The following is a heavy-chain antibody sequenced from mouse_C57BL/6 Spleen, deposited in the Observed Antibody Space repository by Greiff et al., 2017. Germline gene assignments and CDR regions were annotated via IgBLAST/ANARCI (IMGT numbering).Heavy chain of an antibody. J-gene: IGHJ4*01. D-gene: IGHD2-4*01. V-gene: IGHV3-8*01. Sequence: EVKLMESGPGLAKPSQTLSLTCSVSGYSFTSYYWNWIRKFPGNKLEYMGYISYSGSTYNNPSLKSRISITRDTSKNQYSLLLNSVPTEDTATYCCARYDYDDYAMDYWGQGTSVTVSS. CDR2: ISYSGST. CDR1: GYSFTSYY. CDR3: ARYDYDDYAMDY.